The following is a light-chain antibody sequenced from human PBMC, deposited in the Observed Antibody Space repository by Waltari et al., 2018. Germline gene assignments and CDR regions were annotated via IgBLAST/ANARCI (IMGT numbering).Light chain of an antibody. CDR2: AVS. CDR1: SSDVGNYKR. CDR3: SSYAVSSKGV. V-gene: IGLV2-23*02. J-gene: IGLJ2*01. Sequence: QSALTQPASVSGSPGQSITISCTGTSSDVGNYKRVSWYQQHPGKAPKLMSYAVSKRPSGVSGRFSGSKLGDMASLTISGLQPEDEAEYFCSSYAVSSKGVFGGGTKVTVL.